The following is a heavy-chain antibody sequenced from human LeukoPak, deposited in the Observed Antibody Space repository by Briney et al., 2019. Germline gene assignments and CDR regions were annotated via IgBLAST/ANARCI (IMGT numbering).Heavy chain of an antibody. V-gene: IGHV4-61*02. CDR2: IYTSGST. CDR1: GGSISSGSYY. Sequence: SETLSLTCTVSGGSISSGSYYWSWIRQPAGKGLEWIGRIYTSGSTNYNPSLKSRVTISVDTSKNQFSLKLSSVTAADTAVYYCARAGVGATDFDYWGQGTRVTVSS. CDR3: ARAGVGATDFDY. J-gene: IGHJ4*02. D-gene: IGHD1-26*01.